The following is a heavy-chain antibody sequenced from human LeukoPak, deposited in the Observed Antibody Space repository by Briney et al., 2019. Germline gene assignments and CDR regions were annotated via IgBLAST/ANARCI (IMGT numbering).Heavy chain of an antibody. CDR3: ARGGSSWYADY. Sequence: PSETLSLTCSVSGASISTYYWSWIRQPPEKGLEWIGYIHYSGSTSYNPSLKSRVTMSVDTPNDQFSLKVSSVTAADTAVYYCARGGSSWYADYWGQGTLVTVSS. CDR1: GASISTYY. V-gene: IGHV4-59*01. D-gene: IGHD6-13*01. CDR2: IHYSGST. J-gene: IGHJ4*02.